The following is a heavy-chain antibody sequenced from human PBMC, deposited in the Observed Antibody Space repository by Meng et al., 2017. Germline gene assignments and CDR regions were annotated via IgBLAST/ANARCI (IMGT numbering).Heavy chain of an antibody. CDR1: CGSFSGYY. Sequence: VQLQQLGAGLFKPSVTLPLTCAVYCGSFSGYYWSLIRQPPGKVLEWIGEINHSGSTNYNPSLKSRVTISVATSKNQFSLKLSSVTAADTAVYYCARKFTMVRGIYNWFDPWGQGTLVTVSS. CDR2: INHSGST. V-gene: IGHV4-34*01. CDR3: ARKFTMVRGIYNWFDP. D-gene: IGHD3-10*01. J-gene: IGHJ5*02.